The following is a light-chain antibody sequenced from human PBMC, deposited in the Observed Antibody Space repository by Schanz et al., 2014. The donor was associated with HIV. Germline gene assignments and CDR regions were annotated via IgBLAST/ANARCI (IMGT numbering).Light chain of an antibody. Sequence: QSALTQPASVSGSPGQSITISCTGTSSDIGGYKYVSWYQPHPGKAPKLMIYEVTKRPSGVPDRFSGSKSGNTASLTVSGLQAEDEADYYCSSYAGSNNLVFGGGTKLTVL. CDR1: SSDIGGYKY. CDR2: EVT. J-gene: IGLJ2*01. CDR3: SSYAGSNNLV. V-gene: IGLV2-8*01.